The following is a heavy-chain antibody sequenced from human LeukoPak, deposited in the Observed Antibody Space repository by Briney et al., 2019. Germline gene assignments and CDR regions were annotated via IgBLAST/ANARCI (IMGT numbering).Heavy chain of an antibody. CDR2: IIPILGIA. Sequence: EASVKVSCKASGGTFSSYAISWVRQAPGQGLEWMGRIIPILGIANYAQKFQGRVTITADKSTSTAYMELSSLRSEDTAVYYCARVQGIAVAGTPTYYYYGMDVWGQGTTVTVSS. V-gene: IGHV1-69*04. J-gene: IGHJ6*02. D-gene: IGHD6-19*01. CDR3: ARVQGIAVAGTPTYYYYGMDV. CDR1: GGTFSSYA.